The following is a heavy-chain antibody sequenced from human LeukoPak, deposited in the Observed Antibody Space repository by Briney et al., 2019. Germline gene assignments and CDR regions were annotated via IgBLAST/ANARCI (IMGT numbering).Heavy chain of an antibody. Sequence: ASVKVSCKASGYTFTDYYINWVRQAPGQGLEWMGWINPNSGRTNYAQKFQGRVTMTRDTSVSTAYMELSRLRSDDTAVYYCARDLPRKGDYFYWGQGTLVTVS. D-gene: IGHD4-17*01. CDR2: INPNSGRT. CDR3: ARDLPRKGDYFY. CDR1: GYTFTDYY. J-gene: IGHJ4*02. V-gene: IGHV1-2*02.